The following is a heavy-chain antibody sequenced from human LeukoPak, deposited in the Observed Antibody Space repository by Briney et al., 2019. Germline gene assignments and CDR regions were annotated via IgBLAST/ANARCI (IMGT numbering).Heavy chain of an antibody. CDR3: AKEFNTRVDY. V-gene: IGHV3-30*02. J-gene: IGHJ4*02. CDR2: IRYDGSNK. Sequence: PGGSLRLSCAASGFTFSSYGMHWVRQAPGKGLEWVAFIRYDGSNKYYADSVKGRFTISRDNSKNTLYLRMNSLRAEDTAVYYCAKEFNTRVDYWGQGTLVTVSS. CDR1: GFTFSSYG.